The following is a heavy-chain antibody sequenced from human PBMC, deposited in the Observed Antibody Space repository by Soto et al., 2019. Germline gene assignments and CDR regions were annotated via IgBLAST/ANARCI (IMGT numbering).Heavy chain of an antibody. CDR3: ATPDYDSKGYAFDI. V-gene: IGHV4-30-4*01. CDR2: IYYSGST. CDR1: GGSISSGVHY. Sequence: SETLSLTCTVSGGSISSGVHYWSWIRQSPGRGLEWIGYIYYSGSTYYNPSLKSRLTISVDTSKNQFSLNLRSVTAADTAVYYCATPDYDSKGYAFDIWGQGTMVTVSS. D-gene: IGHD3-22*01. J-gene: IGHJ3*02.